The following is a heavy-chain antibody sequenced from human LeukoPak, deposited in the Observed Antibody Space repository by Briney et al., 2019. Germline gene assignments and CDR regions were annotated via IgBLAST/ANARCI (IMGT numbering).Heavy chain of an antibody. CDR3: ARAGGYCSSTSCPFDY. V-gene: IGHV4-59*01. Sequence: SETLSLTCTVSGGSISSYYWSWLRQPPGKGRGGLGYIYYSGSTNYNPSLKSRVTLSVDTSKNQFSLKLSSVTAADTAVYYCARAGGYCSSTSCPFDYWGQGTLVTVSS. J-gene: IGHJ4*02. D-gene: IGHD2-2*01. CDR1: GGSISSYY. CDR2: IYYSGST.